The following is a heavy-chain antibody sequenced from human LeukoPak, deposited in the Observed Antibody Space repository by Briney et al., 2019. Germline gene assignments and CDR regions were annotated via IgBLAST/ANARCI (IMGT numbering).Heavy chain of an antibody. Sequence: GGSLRLSCAASGFTFDDYGMSWVRQAPGKGLEWVSGINWNGGSTGYADSVKGRFTISRDNAKNSLYLQMSSLRAEDTAVYYCARDLAYYYGDYYYYMDVWGKGTTVTISS. D-gene: IGHD3-10*01. J-gene: IGHJ6*03. CDR1: GFTFDDYG. CDR2: INWNGGST. V-gene: IGHV3-20*04. CDR3: ARDLAYYYGDYYYYMDV.